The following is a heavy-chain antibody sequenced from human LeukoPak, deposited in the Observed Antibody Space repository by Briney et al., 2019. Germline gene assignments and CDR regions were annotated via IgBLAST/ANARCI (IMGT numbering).Heavy chain of an antibody. CDR2: IYTSGST. D-gene: IGHD6-19*01. CDR3: ARYRSSVWDDAFDI. Sequence: SETLSLTCTVSGGSISSYYWSWIRQPAGKGLEWIGRIYTSGSTNYNPSLKSRVTMSVDTSKNQFSLKLSSVTAADTAVYYCARYRSSVWDDAFDIWGQGTMVTVSS. J-gene: IGHJ3*02. V-gene: IGHV4-4*07. CDR1: GGSISSYY.